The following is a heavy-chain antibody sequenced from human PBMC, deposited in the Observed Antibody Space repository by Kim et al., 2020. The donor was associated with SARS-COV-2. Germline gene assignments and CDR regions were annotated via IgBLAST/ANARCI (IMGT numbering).Heavy chain of an antibody. D-gene: IGHD6-25*01. Sequence: ASVKVSCKASGYTFTNHGITWVRQAPGQGLEWMGWMATYNDGTAYAERVQGRDTMTKDTSTNTAFLELRSLTSDDTAVYYRARDGGRAAGGYDKWGQGTLVIVSS. J-gene: IGHJ4*02. CDR1: GYTFTNHG. V-gene: IGHV1-18*01. CDR2: MATYNDGT. CDR3: ARDGGRAAGGYDK.